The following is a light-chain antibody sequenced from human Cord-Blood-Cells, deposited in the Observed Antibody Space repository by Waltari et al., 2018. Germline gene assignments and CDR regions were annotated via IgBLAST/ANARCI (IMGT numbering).Light chain of an antibody. Sequence: QSALTQPASVSGSPGQSITISCTGTSSDVGGYNYVSWYQQHPGKAPKLMIYEVSNRPSGLSNRFSGSKSGNTASLTISGLQAEDEADYYCSSYPSSSTLVFGGGTKLTVL. V-gene: IGLV2-14*01. CDR2: EVS. J-gene: IGLJ2*01. CDR3: SSYPSSSTLV. CDR1: SSDVGGYNY.